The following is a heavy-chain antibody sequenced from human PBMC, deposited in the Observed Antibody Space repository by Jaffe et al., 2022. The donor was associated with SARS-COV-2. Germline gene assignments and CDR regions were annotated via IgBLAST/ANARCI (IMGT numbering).Heavy chain of an antibody. V-gene: IGHV3-23*04. D-gene: IGHD3-10*01. CDR2: VIGSGGRT. J-gene: IGHJ5*02. CDR1: GFTFSNYA. CDR3: AKDRGESYGCPES. Sequence: EVQLVESGGGLAQPGGSLRLSCAASGFTFSNYAMSWVRQAPGKGLEWVSAVIGSGGRTYYADSVKGRFTLSRDNSKNTLYLQMNRLRAEDTAIYYCAKDRGESYGCPESWGRGTLVTVSS.